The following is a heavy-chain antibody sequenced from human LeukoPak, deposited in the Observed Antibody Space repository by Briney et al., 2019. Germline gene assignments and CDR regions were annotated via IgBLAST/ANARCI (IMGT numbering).Heavy chain of an antibody. J-gene: IGHJ4*02. D-gene: IGHD3-3*01. Sequence: GGSLRLSCAASGFTFSSYAMHWVRQAPGKGLEWVAVISYDGSNKYYADSVKGRFIISRDNSKNTLYLQMNSLRAEDTAVYYCARDRSGNFDYWGQGTLVTVSS. V-gene: IGHV3-30-3*01. CDR3: ARDRSGNFDY. CDR2: ISYDGSNK. CDR1: GFTFSSYA.